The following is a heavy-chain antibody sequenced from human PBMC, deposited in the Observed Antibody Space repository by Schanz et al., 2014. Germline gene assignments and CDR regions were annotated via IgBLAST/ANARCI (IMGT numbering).Heavy chain of an antibody. D-gene: IGHD4-17*01. V-gene: IGHV3-66*01. CDR2: IYSGIGA. CDR1: GFTVSSNH. Sequence: EGQLAESGGGLVQPGGSLRLSCAVSGFTVSSNHMSWVRQAPGKGLEWVSVIYSGIGAYYADSVKDRFTVSRDNSKNTVYLQMNRLRAEDTAVYYCARDGDRFYHNYYMDVWGKGTTVTVSS. J-gene: IGHJ6*03. CDR3: ARDGDRFYHNYYMDV.